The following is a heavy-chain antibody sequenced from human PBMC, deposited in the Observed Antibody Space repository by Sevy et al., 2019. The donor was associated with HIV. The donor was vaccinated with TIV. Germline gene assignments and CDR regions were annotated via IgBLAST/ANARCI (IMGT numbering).Heavy chain of an antibody. J-gene: IGHJ3*02. D-gene: IGHD1-26*01. Sequence: GGSLRLSCVTSGSTFRNHAMHWVRQAPGKGLEWVAVISSDGAIKYYADSVKGRFTFSRDNSKSTLYLQMNSLRPEDTAMYYCAKSYSGSYYIPYDAFDMWGQGTMVTVSS. V-gene: IGHV3-30-3*02. CDR3: AKSYSGSYYIPYDAFDM. CDR1: GSTFRNHA. CDR2: ISSDGAIK.